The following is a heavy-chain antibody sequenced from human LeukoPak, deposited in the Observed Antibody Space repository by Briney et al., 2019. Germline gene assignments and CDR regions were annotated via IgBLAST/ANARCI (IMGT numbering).Heavy chain of an antibody. Sequence: SETLSLTCAVYGGSFSGYYWSWIRQPPGKGLEWIGEINHSGSTNYNPSLKSRVTISVDTSKNQFSLKLSSVTAADTAVYYCARERGYYYYYMDVWGKGTTVTVSS. J-gene: IGHJ6*03. CDR1: GGSFSGYY. V-gene: IGHV4-34*01. D-gene: IGHD3-10*01. CDR2: INHSGST. CDR3: ARERGYYYYYMDV.